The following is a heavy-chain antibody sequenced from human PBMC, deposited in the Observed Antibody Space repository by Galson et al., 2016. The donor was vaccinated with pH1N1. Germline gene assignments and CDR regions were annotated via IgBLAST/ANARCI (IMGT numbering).Heavy chain of an antibody. CDR1: GYTFASYA. Sequence: SVKVSCKASGYTFASYAINWVRQVPGQGLEWMGWIHTTTGDPSYGQGFTGRFVFSLDTSVTTAYLQISSLKTEDAAVYYCARGSYRCSGGSCYFDSWAREPWSPSPQ. V-gene: IGHV7-4-1*02. D-gene: IGHD2-15*01. CDR2: IHTTTGDP. J-gene: IGHJ4*02. CDR3: ARGSYRCSGGSCYFDS.